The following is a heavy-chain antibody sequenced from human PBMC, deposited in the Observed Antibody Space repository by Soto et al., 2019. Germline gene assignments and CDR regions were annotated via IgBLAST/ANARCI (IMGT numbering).Heavy chain of an antibody. CDR1: GGSISGGGYY. V-gene: IGHV4-31*03. J-gene: IGHJ5*02. CDR3: ARDRETDSWPSGAFDP. D-gene: IGHD3-16*01. CDR2: IYYSGST. Sequence: PSETLSLTCTVSGGSISGGGYYWSWIRQHPGKGLEWIGYIYYSGSTYYNPSLKSRVTISVDTSKNQFSLKLSSVTAADTAVYYCARDRETDSWPSGAFDPWGQGTLVTVSS.